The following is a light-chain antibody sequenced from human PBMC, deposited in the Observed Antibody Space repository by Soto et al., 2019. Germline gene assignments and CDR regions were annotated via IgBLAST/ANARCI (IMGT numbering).Light chain of an antibody. CDR3: QQLNFFPIT. J-gene: IGKJ5*01. CDR1: QGISQY. V-gene: IGKV1-9*01. Sequence: DIHFTQSPSLLSASVGARVTITCRASQGISQYVAWYQQKPGKAPKLLVYAAVVLQDGVPSRFSVTASATAVIIILHGLQPEDGETYDGQQLNFFPITFGQGTRLEIK. CDR2: AAV.